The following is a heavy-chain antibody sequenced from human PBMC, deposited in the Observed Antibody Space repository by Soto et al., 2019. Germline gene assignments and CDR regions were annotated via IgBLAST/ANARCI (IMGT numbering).Heavy chain of an antibody. CDR2: INPDGRTK. J-gene: IGHJ4*02. V-gene: IGHV3-7*03. D-gene: IGHD1-1*01. CDR3: ARDRAYNCFDY. Sequence: EVQLVESGGDLGQPGGSLRLSGGGSGVTCSSSWVVWVRQAQGEGLEWVGNINPDGRTKNYVDSVKARFTISRDNAKNSVYLQMDSLRVEDTAVYYCARDRAYNCFDYWGQGTLVTVSS. CDR1: GVTCSSSW.